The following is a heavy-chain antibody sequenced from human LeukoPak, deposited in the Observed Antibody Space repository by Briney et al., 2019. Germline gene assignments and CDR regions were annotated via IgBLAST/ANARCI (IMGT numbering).Heavy chain of an antibody. CDR1: GFTFSSYA. V-gene: IGHV3-23*01. D-gene: IGHD1-26*01. J-gene: IGHJ4*02. Sequence: GGSLRLSCAASGFTFSSYAMSWVRQAPGKGLEWVSAIGGSGGSTYYADSVKGRFTISRDNSKNTLYLQMNSLRAEDTAVYYCAKAGLIVGATPSFFDYWGQGTLVTVSS. CDR2: IGGSGGST. CDR3: AKAGLIVGATPSFFDY.